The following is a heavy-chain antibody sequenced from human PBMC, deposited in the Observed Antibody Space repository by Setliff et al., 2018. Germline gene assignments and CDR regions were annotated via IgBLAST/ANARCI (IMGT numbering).Heavy chain of an antibody. CDR2: ISAYNGNT. Sequence: ASVKVSCKASGYTFTNSIMNWVRQAPGQGLEWMGWISAYNGNTYHAQKFQDRLSMTTDTSTSTAYMELRSLRADDTAVYYCERLVSHCTRISCQRTSEADLWGQGTLVTVSS. CDR3: ERLVSHCTRISCQRTSEADL. CDR1: GYTFTNSI. J-gene: IGHJ5*02. V-gene: IGHV1-18*04. D-gene: IGHD2-15*01.